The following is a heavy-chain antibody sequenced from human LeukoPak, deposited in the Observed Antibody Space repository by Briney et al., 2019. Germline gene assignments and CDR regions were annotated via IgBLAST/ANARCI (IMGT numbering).Heavy chain of an antibody. J-gene: IGHJ4*02. V-gene: IGHV4-59*01. Sequence: SETLSLTCTVSGGSISSYYWSWLRQPPGKGLEWIGYIYYSGSTNYNPSLKSRVTISVETSKNQFSLKLSSVTAADTAVYYCARGSAGSVEYWGQGTLVTVSS. CDR2: IYYSGST. D-gene: IGHD2-15*01. CDR3: ARGSAGSVEY. CDR1: GGSISSYY.